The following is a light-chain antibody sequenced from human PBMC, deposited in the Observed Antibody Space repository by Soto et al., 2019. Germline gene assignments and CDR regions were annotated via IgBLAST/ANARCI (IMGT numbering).Light chain of an antibody. V-gene: IGKV1-9*01. J-gene: IGKJ4*01. CDR3: QQTRTYPST. CDR2: AAS. CDR1: QDIAIY. Sequence: QLTPSPPSPSASGMKRVPITFRASQDIAIYLAWYQQKPGEAPKLLIHAASTLHGGVPSRFSGSGSGTDFTLTITSLQAEDFATYYCQQTRTYPSTFGGGTKVDIK.